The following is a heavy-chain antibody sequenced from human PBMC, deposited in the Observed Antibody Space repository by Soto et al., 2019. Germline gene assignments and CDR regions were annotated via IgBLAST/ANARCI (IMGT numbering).Heavy chain of an antibody. V-gene: IGHV4-30-4*01. J-gene: IGHJ4*02. CDR2: IYYSGST. CDR1: GGSISSGDYY. CDR3: AGSTYYYDSSGYWGPNYYFDY. D-gene: IGHD3-22*01. Sequence: PSETLSLTCTVSGGSISSGDYYWSWIRQPPGKGLEWIGYIYYSGSTYCNPSLKSRVTISVDTSKNQFSLKLSSVTAADTAVYYCAGSTYYYDSSGYWGPNYYFDYWGQGTLVTVSS.